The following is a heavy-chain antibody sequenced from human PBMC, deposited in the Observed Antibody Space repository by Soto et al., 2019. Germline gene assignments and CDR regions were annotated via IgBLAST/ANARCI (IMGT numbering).Heavy chain of an antibody. CDR1: GFTFSSYG. CDR3: ARDCSKAWQQLVYYYYYGMDV. V-gene: IGHV3-33*01. J-gene: IGHJ6*02. CDR2: IWYDGSNK. Sequence: QVQLVESGGGVVQPGRSLRLSCAASGFTFSSYGMHWVRQAPGKGLEWVAVIWYDGSNKYYADSVKGRFTISRDNSKNALTLQMNSLRAEDTAVYYCARDCSKAWQQLVYYYYYGMDVWGQGTTVTVSS. D-gene: IGHD6-13*01.